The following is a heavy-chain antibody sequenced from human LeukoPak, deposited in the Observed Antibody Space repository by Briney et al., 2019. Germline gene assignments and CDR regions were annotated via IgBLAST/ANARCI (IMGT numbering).Heavy chain of an antibody. CDR3: ARLPTITFFDY. Sequence: SETLSLTCAVYGGSFSGYYWSWIRQPPGRGLEWIGSIYYSGSTSYNPSLKSRVTISVDTSKNQFSLKLSSMTAADTAVYYCARLPTITFFDYWGQGTLVTVSS. CDR2: IYYSGST. CDR1: GGSFSGYY. V-gene: IGHV4-34*01. D-gene: IGHD5-12*01. J-gene: IGHJ4*02.